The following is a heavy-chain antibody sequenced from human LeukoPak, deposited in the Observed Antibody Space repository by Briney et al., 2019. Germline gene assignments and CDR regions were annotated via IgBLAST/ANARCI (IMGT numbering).Heavy chain of an antibody. CDR1: GYTFTSYG. V-gene: IGHV1-18*01. J-gene: IGHJ5*02. D-gene: IGHD1-26*01. CDR2: ISGYNGNT. Sequence: ASVKVSCKASGYTFTSYGISWVRQAPGQGLEWMGWISGYNGNTNYAQNLQGRVTMTTDTSTSTVYMELRRLRSDDTAVYYCARFLPQKWELPGKWFDPWGQGTLVTVSS. CDR3: ARFLPQKWELPGKWFDP.